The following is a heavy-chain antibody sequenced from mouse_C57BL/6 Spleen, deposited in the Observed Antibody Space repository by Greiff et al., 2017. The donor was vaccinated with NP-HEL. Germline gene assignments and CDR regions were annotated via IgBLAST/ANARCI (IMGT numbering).Heavy chain of an antibody. CDR3: ARDPYYYGSSALGYFDV. CDR1: GFTFSSYA. CDR2: ISDGGSYT. D-gene: IGHD1-1*01. V-gene: IGHV5-4*01. Sequence: EVQLVESGGGLVKPGGSLKLSCAASGFTFSSYAMSWVRQTPEKRLEWVATISDGGSYTYYPDNVKGRFTISRDNAKNNLYLQMSHLKSEDTAMYYCARDPYYYGSSALGYFDVWGTGTTVTVSS. J-gene: IGHJ1*03.